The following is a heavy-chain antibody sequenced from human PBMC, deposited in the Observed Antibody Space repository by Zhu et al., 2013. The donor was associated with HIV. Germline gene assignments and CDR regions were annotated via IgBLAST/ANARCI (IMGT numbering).Heavy chain of an antibody. D-gene: IGHD2-21*01. V-gene: IGHV1-2*02. Sequence: QVQVVQSGTELKMPGASVKVSCKTSGYTFNAYFIHWVRQARGQGLEWVGWINPYNGNTKYSQKFQGRVTMTRDTSIRTVYMEVSRLKSDDTAVYYCARADRVVIDYWGQGTLVTVSS. J-gene: IGHJ4*02. CDR2: INPYNGNT. CDR1: GYTFNAYF. CDR3: ARADRVVIDY.